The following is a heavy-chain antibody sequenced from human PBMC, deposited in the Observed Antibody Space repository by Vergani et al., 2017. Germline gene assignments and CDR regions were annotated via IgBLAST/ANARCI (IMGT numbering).Heavy chain of an antibody. J-gene: IGHJ6*02. D-gene: IGHD3-16*01. V-gene: IGHV4-61*02. Sequence: QVQLHESGPGLVKPSQTLSLTCTVSGGSISSGSYYWSWIRQPAGKGLEWIGRIYTSGSTNYNPSLKSRVTISVDTSKYQLSLKLSSVTAADTSVYYCARDGADGCGGHYYYGMDVWGQGTTVTVSS. CDR1: GGSISSGSYY. CDR3: ARDGADGCGGHYYYGMDV. CDR2: IYTSGST.